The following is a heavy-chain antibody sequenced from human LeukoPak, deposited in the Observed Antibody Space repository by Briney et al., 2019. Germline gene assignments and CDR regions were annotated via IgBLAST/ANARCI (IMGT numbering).Heavy chain of an antibody. CDR3: ARDPAHCSSTRCSSPYWYFDL. D-gene: IGHD2-2*01. J-gene: IGHJ2*01. Sequence: KPAETLSLTCTVSGGPISGYYWSWIRQPPGKGLEWIGYIFYVGRTHYNPSLKSRVTISVDTSKNQFSLKLSSVTGADTAVYYCARDPAHCSSTRCSSPYWYFDLWGRGTLVTVSS. CDR1: GGPISGYY. V-gene: IGHV4-59*01. CDR2: IFYVGRT.